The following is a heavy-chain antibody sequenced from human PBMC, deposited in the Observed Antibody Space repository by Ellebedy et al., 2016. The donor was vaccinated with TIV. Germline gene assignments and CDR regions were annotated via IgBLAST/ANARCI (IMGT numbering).Heavy chain of an antibody. D-gene: IGHD4-17*01. CDR3: VKGAFPVPTVMAV. J-gene: IGHJ6*02. CDR2: IRSDGSTK. V-gene: IGHV3-30*02. Sequence: PGGSLRPSCATSGFSTSGMHWVRQAPGKGLEWVAFIRSDGSTKYYADSVKDRFTISRDTSKNTLDLQMNSLRPEDTALYYCVKGAFPVPTVMAVWGQGTMVSVSS. CDR1: GFSTSG.